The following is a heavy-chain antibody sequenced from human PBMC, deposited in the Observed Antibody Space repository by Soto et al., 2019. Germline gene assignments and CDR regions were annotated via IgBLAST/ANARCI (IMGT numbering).Heavy chain of an antibody. Sequence: ASVKVSCKASGYTFTSYGISWVRQAPGQGLEWMGWISAYNGNTNYAQKLQGRVTMTADKSTSTAYMELSSLRSEDTAVYYCASGYLEYSSSVPLDYWGQGTLVTVSS. D-gene: IGHD6-6*01. V-gene: IGHV1-18*01. J-gene: IGHJ4*02. CDR3: ASGYLEYSSSVPLDY. CDR1: GYTFTSYG. CDR2: ISAYNGNT.